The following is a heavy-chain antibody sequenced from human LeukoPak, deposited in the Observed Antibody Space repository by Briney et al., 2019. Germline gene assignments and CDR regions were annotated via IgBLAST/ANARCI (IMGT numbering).Heavy chain of an antibody. CDR1: GFTFSSYA. CDR2: ISYDGSNK. CDR3: ARVSYDFWSGYNWFDP. J-gene: IGHJ5*02. Sequence: GGSLRLSCAASGFTFSSYAMHWVRQAPGKGLEWVAVISYDGSNKYYADSVKGRFTISRDNSKNTLYLQMNSLRAEDTAVYYCARVSYDFWSGYNWFDPWGQGTLVTVSS. V-gene: IGHV3-30-3*01. D-gene: IGHD3-3*01.